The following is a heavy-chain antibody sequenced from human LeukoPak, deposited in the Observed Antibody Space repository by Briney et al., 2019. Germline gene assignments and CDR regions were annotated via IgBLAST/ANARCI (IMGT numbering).Heavy chain of an antibody. CDR2: IYYNGNT. CDR3: ARGGYCSSISYPFDY. V-gene: IGHV4-31*03. J-gene: IGHJ4*02. Sequence: SQTLSLTCTVSGGSISSCGYYWSWIRQHPGKGLEWIGYIYYNGNTYYNPSLKSRVTISVDTSKNQFSLKLSSVTAADTAVYYCARGGYCSSISYPFDYWGQGTLVTVSS. CDR1: GGSISSCGYY. D-gene: IGHD2-2*01.